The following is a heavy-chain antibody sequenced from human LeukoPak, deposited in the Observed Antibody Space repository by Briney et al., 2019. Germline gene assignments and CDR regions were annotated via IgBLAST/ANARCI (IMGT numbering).Heavy chain of an antibody. CDR2: INHSGST. Sequence: KPSETLSLTCAVYGGSFSGYYWSWIRQPPGKGLEWIGEINHSGSTNYNPSLKSRVTISVDTSKNQFSLSLRSVTAADTAVYYCARRVPRTSKGFFAFDIWGQGTMVIVSS. J-gene: IGHJ3*02. D-gene: IGHD2-15*01. V-gene: IGHV4-34*01. CDR3: ARRVPRTSKGFFAFDI. CDR1: GGSFSGYY.